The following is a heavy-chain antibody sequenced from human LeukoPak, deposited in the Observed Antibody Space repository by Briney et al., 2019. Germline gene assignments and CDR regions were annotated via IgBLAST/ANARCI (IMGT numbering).Heavy chain of an antibody. CDR1: GYTLTELS. J-gene: IGHJ4*02. CDR2: FDPEDGET. V-gene: IGHV1-24*01. D-gene: IGHD2-2*01. Sequence: ASVKVSCKVSGYTLTELSMHWVRQAPGKGLEWMGGFDPEDGETIYAQKFQGRVTMTEDTSTDTAYMELSSLRSEDTAVYYCATDRFQVVPAALDYWGQGTLVTVSS. CDR3: ATDRFQVVPAALDY.